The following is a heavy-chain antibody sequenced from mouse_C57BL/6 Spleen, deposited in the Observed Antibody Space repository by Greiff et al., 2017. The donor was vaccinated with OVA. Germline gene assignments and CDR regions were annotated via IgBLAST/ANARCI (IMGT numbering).Heavy chain of an antibody. CDR1: GYTFTSYW. Sequence: VQLQQPGAELVRPGTSVKLSCKASGYTFTSYWMHWVKQRPGQGLEWIGVIDPSDSYTNYNQKFKGKATLTVDTSSSTAYMQLSSLTSEDSAVYDCARGGFYYDAIDYWGQGTSVTVSS. V-gene: IGHV1-59*01. CDR3: ARGGFYYDAIDY. CDR2: IDPSDSYT. J-gene: IGHJ4*01. D-gene: IGHD1-1*02.